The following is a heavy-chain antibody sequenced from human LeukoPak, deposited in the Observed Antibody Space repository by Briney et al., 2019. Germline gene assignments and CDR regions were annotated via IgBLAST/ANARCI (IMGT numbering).Heavy chain of an antibody. Sequence: GGSLRLSCAASGFTFSDYYMSWIRQAPGKGLEWVSYISSSGSTIYYADSVKGRFTISRDNAKNSLYLQMNSLRAEDTAVYYCAKDLALVVVISGAIDYWGQGTLVTVSS. CDR1: GFTFSDYY. D-gene: IGHD3-22*01. V-gene: IGHV3-11*01. CDR3: AKDLALVVVISGAIDY. CDR2: ISSSGSTI. J-gene: IGHJ4*02.